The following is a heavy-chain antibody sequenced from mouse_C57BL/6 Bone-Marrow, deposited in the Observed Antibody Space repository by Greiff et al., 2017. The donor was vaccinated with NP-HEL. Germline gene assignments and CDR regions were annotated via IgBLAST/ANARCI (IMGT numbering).Heavy chain of an antibody. Sequence: EVKLVESGGDLVKPGGSLKLSCAASGFTFSSYGMSWVRQTPDKRLEWVATISSGGSYTYYPDSVKGRFTISRDNAKNTLYLQMSSLKSEDTAMYYCARQRDYYVWYFDVWGTGTTVTVSS. CDR3: ARQRDYYVWYFDV. CDR2: ISSGGSYT. V-gene: IGHV5-6*01. J-gene: IGHJ1*03. CDR1: GFTFSSYG. D-gene: IGHD1-1*01.